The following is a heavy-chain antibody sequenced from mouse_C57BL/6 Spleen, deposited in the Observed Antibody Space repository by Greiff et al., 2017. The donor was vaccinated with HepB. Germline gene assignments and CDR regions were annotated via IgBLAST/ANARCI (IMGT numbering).Heavy chain of an antibody. CDR1: GYSITSGYY. V-gene: IGHV3-6*01. CDR3: ASGSSFWYFDV. J-gene: IGHJ1*03. Sequence: EVKLMESGPGLVKPSQSLSLTCSVTGYSITSGYYWNWIRQFPGNKLEWMGYISYDGSNNYNPSLKNRISITRDTSKNQFFLKLNSVTTEDTATYYCASGSSFWYFDVWGTGTTVTVSS. CDR2: ISYDGSN. D-gene: IGHD1-1*01.